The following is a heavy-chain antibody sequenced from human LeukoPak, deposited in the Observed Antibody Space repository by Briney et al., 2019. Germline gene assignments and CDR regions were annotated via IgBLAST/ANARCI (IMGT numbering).Heavy chain of an antibody. V-gene: IGHV4-30-2*06. CDR3: ARGPNIAARRPIGYYFDY. D-gene: IGHD6-6*01. J-gene: IGHJ4*02. Sequence: SETLSLTCTVSGGSISSGDYYWSWIRQSPGKGLEWIGYIYHSGSTYYNPSLKSRVTISVDRSKNQFSLKLSSVTAADTAVYYCARGPNIAARRPIGYYFDYWGQGTLVTVSS. CDR2: IYHSGST. CDR1: GGSISSGDYY.